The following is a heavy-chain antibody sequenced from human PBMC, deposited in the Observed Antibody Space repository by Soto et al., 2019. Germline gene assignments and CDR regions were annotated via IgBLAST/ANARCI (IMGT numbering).Heavy chain of an antibody. CDR3: ARGSRVLRYFDWHTFDY. CDR2: INAGNGNT. D-gene: IGHD3-9*01. CDR1: GYTFTSYA. J-gene: IGHJ4*02. V-gene: IGHV1-3*01. Sequence: ASVKVSCKASGYTFTSYAMHWVRQAPGQRLEWMGWINAGNGNTKYSQKFQGRVTITRDTSASTAYMELSSLRSEDTAVYYCARGSRVLRYFDWHTFDYWGQGTLVTVSS.